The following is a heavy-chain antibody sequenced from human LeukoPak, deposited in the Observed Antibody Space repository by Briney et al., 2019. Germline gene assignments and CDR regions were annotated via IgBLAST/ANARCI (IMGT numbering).Heavy chain of an antibody. D-gene: IGHD3-22*01. Sequence: GGSLRLSCAASGFTVSSNYMSWVRQAPGKGLEWASVIYSGGSTYYADSVKGRFTISRDNSKNTLYLQMNSLRAEDTAVYYCARGNYYDSSGYSDYWGQGTLVTVSS. CDR3: ARGNYYDSSGYSDY. V-gene: IGHV3-53*01. CDR2: IYSGGST. J-gene: IGHJ4*02. CDR1: GFTVSSNY.